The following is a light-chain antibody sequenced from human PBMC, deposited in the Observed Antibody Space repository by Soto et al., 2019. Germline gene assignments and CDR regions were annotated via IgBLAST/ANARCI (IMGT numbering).Light chain of an antibody. CDR1: QSLLHSNGYNY. V-gene: IGKV2-28*01. CDR2: LGS. CDR3: MQALQTPKT. Sequence: DIVMNQSPLSLPVTPGEPASISCRSSQSLLHSNGYNYLDWYLQKPGQSPHLLISLGSTRASGVPDRFSGSGSGTDFTLKISRVEAEDVGVYYCMQALQTPKTFGQGTRVEIK. J-gene: IGKJ1*01.